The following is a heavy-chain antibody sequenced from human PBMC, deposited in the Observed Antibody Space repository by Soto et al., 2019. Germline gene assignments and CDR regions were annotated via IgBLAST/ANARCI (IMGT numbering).Heavy chain of an antibody. CDR3: APPPRPFGGSYRYGESFDS. J-gene: IGHJ4*02. Sequence: ASVKVSCKVSGYTLTELSMHWVRQAPGKGLEWMGGFDPEDGETIYAQKFQGRVTMTEDTSTDTAYMELSSLRSEDTAVYYCAPPPRPFGGSYRYGESFDSWGRGPRVTVSS. CDR1: GYTLTELS. CDR2: FDPEDGET. D-gene: IGHD3-16*02. V-gene: IGHV1-24*01.